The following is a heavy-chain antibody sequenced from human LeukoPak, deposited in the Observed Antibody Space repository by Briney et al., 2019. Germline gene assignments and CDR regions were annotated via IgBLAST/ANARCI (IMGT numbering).Heavy chain of an antibody. J-gene: IGHJ4*02. V-gene: IGHV4-31*03. Sequence: SETLSLTCTVSGGSISSGGYYWSWIRQHPGKGLEWIGNIYYSDNTYYNSSLNSRVTISVDTSKNQFSLKLSAVTAADTAVYYCARGIQLWFARGGGGHFDFWGQGTLVTVSS. CDR1: GGSISSGGYY. D-gene: IGHD5-18*01. CDR2: IYYSDNT. CDR3: ARGIQLWFARGGGGHFDF.